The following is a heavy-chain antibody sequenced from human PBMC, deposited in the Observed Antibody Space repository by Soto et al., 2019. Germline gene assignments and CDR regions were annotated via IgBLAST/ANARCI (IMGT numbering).Heavy chain of an antibody. D-gene: IGHD3-10*01. CDR1: GFTFKNYD. CDR3: AKNRQFMSYYESACHYNN. CDR2: ISGSGGVT. V-gene: IGHV3-23*01. Sequence: EVQLLESGGGLVQPGGSLRLSCVASGFTFKNYDMRWVRQAPGKGLEWVSGISGSGGVTYYADSVKGRFTISRDNSKNTLYLQINSLRANDTAVYYCAKNRQFMSYYESACHYNNWGQGTLVTVSS. J-gene: IGHJ4*02.